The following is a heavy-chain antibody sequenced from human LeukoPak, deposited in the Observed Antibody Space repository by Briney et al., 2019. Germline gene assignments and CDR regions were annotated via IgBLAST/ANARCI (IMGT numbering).Heavy chain of an antibody. J-gene: IGHJ3*01. CDR2: ISSSRSYI. V-gene: IGHV3-21*01. Sequence: PGGSLRLSCAAPGYTFSSNYMSWVRQAPGKGLEWVSSISSSRSYIYYADSVKGRFTISRDNAKNSLYLQMNSLRAEDTAVYFCARDKSSVMIPSIKDAFDVWGQGTMVTVSS. D-gene: IGHD3-3*01. CDR1: GYTFSSNY. CDR3: ARDKSSVMIPSIKDAFDV.